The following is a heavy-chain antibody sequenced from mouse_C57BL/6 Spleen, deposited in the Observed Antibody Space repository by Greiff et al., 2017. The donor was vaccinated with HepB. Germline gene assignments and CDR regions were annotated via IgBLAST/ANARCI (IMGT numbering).Heavy chain of an antibody. D-gene: IGHD1-1*01. J-gene: IGHJ4*01. CDR2: IRNKANGYTT. CDR3: ARSTEVAGDYYAMDY. Sequence: DVKLVESGGGLVQPGGSLSLSCAASGFTFTDYYMSWVRQPPGKALEWLGFIRNKANGYTTEYSASVKGRFTISRDNSQSILYLQMNALRAEDSATYYCARSTEVAGDYYAMDYWGQGTSVTVSS. CDR1: GFTFTDYY. V-gene: IGHV7-3*01.